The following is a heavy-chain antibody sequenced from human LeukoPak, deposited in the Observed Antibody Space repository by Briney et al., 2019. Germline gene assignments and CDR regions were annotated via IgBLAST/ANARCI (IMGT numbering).Heavy chain of an antibody. D-gene: IGHD3-10*01. V-gene: IGHV3-23*01. CDR2: ISGSGNST. J-gene: IGHJ4*02. CDR3: AKDDAWIRFGE. CDR1: GLTFSSFAIPFSRYA. Sequence: GGSLRLSCAASGLTFSSFAIPFSRYAMSWVRQAPGKGLEWVSVISGSGNSTYYVDSVKGRFTISRDNSKNMLYLEVSSLTGEDTAVYYCAKDDAWIRFGEWSQGTLVTVSS.